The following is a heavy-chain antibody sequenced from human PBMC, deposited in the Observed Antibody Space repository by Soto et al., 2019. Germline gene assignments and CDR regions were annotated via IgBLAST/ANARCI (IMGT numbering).Heavy chain of an antibody. CDR3: AKDSPTTTEGSDY. V-gene: IGHV3-23*01. J-gene: IGHJ4*02. D-gene: IGHD4-17*01. CDR2: ISGSGGST. CDR1: GFTFSSYA. Sequence: PGGTLRLTCAASGFTFSSYAMSWVRQPPGKGLEWVSAISGSGGSTYYADSVKGRFTISRDNSKNTLYLQMNSLRAEDTAVYYCAKDSPTTTEGSDYWGQGTLVTVSS.